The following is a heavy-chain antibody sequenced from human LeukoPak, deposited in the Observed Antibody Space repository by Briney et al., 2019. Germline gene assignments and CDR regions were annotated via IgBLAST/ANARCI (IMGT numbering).Heavy chain of an antibody. CDR3: ARDEYSGSPN. CDR1: GYTFTVYY. J-gene: IGHJ4*02. CDR2: INPNSGGT. D-gene: IGHD1-26*01. V-gene: IGHV1-2*02. Sequence: GASVNVSFKASGYTFTVYYMHWVRQAPGQGLEWMGWINPNSGGTNYAQKFQGRVTMTRDTSISTAYMELSRLRPDDTAVYYCARDEYSGSPNWGQGTLVTVSS.